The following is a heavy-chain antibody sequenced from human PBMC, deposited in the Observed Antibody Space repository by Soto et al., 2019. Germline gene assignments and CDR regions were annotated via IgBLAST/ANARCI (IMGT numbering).Heavy chain of an antibody. V-gene: IGHV1-3*01. CDR2: INAGNGNT. Sequence: ASVKVSCKASGYTFTSYAMHWVRQAPGQRLEWMGWINAGNGNTKYSQKFQGRVTITRDTSASTAYMELSSLRSEDTAVYYCARSRWLVYAFDIWGQGTMVTVSS. CDR3: ARSRWLVYAFDI. D-gene: IGHD6-19*01. J-gene: IGHJ3*02. CDR1: GYTFTSYA.